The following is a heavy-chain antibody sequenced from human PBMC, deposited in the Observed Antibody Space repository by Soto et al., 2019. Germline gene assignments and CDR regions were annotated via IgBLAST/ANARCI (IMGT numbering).Heavy chain of an antibody. J-gene: IGHJ6*02. CDR2: IYPGDSDT. V-gene: IGHV5-51*01. Sequence: RESLTISCTCSGYSFTRYWIGWVRQMPGKGLEWMGIIYPGDSDTRYSPSFQGQVTISADKSISTAYLQWSSLKASDTAMYYCARQGTAAGIEYYYGMDVWGQGTTVTAP. CDR3: ARQGTAAGIEYYYGMDV. D-gene: IGHD6-13*01. CDR1: GYSFTRYW.